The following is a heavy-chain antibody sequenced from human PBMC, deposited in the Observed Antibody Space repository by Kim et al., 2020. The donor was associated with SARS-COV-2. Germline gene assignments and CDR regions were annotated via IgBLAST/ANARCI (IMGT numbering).Heavy chain of an antibody. CDR1: GYSFTSYW. V-gene: IGHV5-51*01. D-gene: IGHD3-10*02. Sequence: GESLKISCKGSGYSFTSYWIGWVRQMPGKGLEWMGIIYPGDSDTRYSPSFQGQVTISADKSISTAYLQWSSLKASDTAMYYCARPRPAGYYVDGDKFPPYFDLWGRGTLVTVSS. CDR3: ARPRPAGYYVDGDKFPPYFDL. CDR2: IYPGDSDT. J-gene: IGHJ2*01.